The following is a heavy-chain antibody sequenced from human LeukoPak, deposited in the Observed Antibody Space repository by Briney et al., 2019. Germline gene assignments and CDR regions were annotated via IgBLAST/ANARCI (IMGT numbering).Heavy chain of an antibody. CDR2: IDTTSSTI. V-gene: IGHV3-48*01. CDR3: AKNNDYGGSYWYFDL. D-gene: IGHD4-23*01. J-gene: IGHJ2*01. CDR1: EFTFSTYS. Sequence: GGSLRLSCAASEFTFSTYSMNWVRQAPGKGLEWVSYIDTTSSTIYYAYSVKGRFTISRDNAKNSLYLQMNSLRAEDTAVYYCAKNNDYGGSYWYFDLWGRGTLVTVSS.